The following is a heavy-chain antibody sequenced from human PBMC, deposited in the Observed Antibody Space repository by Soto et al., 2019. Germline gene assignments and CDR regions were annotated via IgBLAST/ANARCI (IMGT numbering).Heavy chain of an antibody. CDR3: ARKHYYDSSGYPYYFDY. CDR2: INHSGGT. D-gene: IGHD3-22*01. CDR1: GGSFSGYY. V-gene: IGHV4-34*01. J-gene: IGHJ4*02. Sequence: SETLSLTCAVYGGSFSGYYWSWIRQPPGKGLEWIGEINHSGGTNYNPSLKSRVTISVDTSKNQFSLKLSSVTAADTAVYYCARKHYYDSSGYPYYFDYWGQGTLVTVSS.